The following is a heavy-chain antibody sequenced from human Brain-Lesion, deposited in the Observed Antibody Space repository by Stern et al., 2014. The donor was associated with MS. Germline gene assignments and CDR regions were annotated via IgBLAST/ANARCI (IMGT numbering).Heavy chain of an antibody. V-gene: IGHV4-30-4*01. CDR1: GDSISSGDNY. J-gene: IGHJ4*02. D-gene: IGHD3-22*01. CDR2: IYYIGST. Sequence: VHLVESGPGLVKPSQTLSLTCNVSGDSISSGDNYRSWIRQSPGKGLEWIGYIYYIGSTFYNPSLKSRVTISVDTSQNQFSLRLSSVTAADTAVYYCARGESSRYYYYFDYWGQGTLVTVSS. CDR3: ARGESSRYYYYFDY.